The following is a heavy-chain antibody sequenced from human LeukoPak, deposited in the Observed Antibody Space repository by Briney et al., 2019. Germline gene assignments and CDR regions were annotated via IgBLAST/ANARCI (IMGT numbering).Heavy chain of an antibody. V-gene: IGHV4-39*01. Sequence: SETLSLTCTVSGGSISSSSYYWGWIRQPPGKGLEWIGSIYYSGSTYYNPALKSRVTISVDTSKNQFSLKLSSVTAADTAVYYCATAAGPPPGPYYFDYWGQGTLVTVSS. CDR2: IYYSGST. CDR3: ATAAGPPPGPYYFDY. CDR1: GGSISSSSYY. D-gene: IGHD6-13*01. J-gene: IGHJ4*02.